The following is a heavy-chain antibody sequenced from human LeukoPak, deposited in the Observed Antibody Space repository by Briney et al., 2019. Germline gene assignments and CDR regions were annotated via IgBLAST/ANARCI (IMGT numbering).Heavy chain of an antibody. Sequence: GGSLRLSCAASGFTFSSYAMSWVRQAPGKGLEWVSAISGSGGSTYYPDSVKGRFTISRDNSKNTLYLQMNSLRAEDTAVYYCAKGMSGSYLPDYWGQGTLVTVSS. CDR2: ISGSGGST. CDR3: AKGMSGSYLPDY. CDR1: GFTFSSYA. J-gene: IGHJ4*02. D-gene: IGHD1-26*01. V-gene: IGHV3-23*01.